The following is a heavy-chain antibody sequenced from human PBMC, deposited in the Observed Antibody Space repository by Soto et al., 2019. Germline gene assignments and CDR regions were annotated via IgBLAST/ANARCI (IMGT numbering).Heavy chain of an antibody. CDR3: ATTYQPPGIAAAGTLYYYYGMDV. Sequence: ASVKVSCKASGYTFTSYAMDWVRQAPGQRLEWMGWINAGNGNTKYSQKFQGRVTITRDTSASTAYMELSSLRSEDTAVYYCATTYQPPGIAAAGTLYYYYGMDVWGQGTTVTVSS. V-gene: IGHV1-3*01. D-gene: IGHD6-13*01. J-gene: IGHJ6*02. CDR1: GYTFTSYA. CDR2: INAGNGNT.